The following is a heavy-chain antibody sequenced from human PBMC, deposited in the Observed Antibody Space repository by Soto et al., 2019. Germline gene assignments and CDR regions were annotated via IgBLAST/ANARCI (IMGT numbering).Heavy chain of an antibody. V-gene: IGHV3-23*01. Sequence: GGSLRLSCATSGFTFGNCAMSWVRQAPGKGLQWVSAITGPGGSTYYADSVKGRFTISRDNSKNTLYLQMNSLRAEDTAIYYCAKDKMEQWLVGGYFDYWGQGALVTDSS. CDR2: ITGPGGST. J-gene: IGHJ4*02. CDR3: AKDKMEQWLVGGYFDY. CDR1: GFTFGNCA. D-gene: IGHD6-19*01.